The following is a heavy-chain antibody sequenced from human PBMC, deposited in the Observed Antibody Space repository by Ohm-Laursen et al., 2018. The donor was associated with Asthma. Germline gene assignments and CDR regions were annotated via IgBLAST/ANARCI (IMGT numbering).Heavy chain of an antibody. CDR1: GGTFSSYA. Sequence: SSVKVSCKASGGTFSSYAISWVRQAPGQGLEWMGGIIPIFGIANYAQKFQGRVTITADKSTSTAYMELSSLRSEDTAVYYCARDLNWNDVIDWFDPWGQGTLVTVSS. J-gene: IGHJ5*02. V-gene: IGHV1-69*17. CDR3: ARDLNWNDVIDWFDP. D-gene: IGHD1-1*01. CDR2: IIPIFGIA.